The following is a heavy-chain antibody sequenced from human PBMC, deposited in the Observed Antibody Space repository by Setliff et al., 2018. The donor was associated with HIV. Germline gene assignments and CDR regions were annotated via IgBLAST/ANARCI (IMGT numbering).Heavy chain of an antibody. CDR2: INPRSGGT. V-gene: IGHV1-2*02. Sequence: GASVKVSCKTSGYTFSDHYIHWVRQAPGQGLEWMGWINPRSGGTKYVQKFQGRVTMTRDTSIKTAYMEMSRLRSDDTAVYFCAREGITIFYFYYFAVDVWGQGTTVTVSS. J-gene: IGHJ6*02. CDR1: GYTFSDHY. D-gene: IGHD3-9*01. CDR3: AREGITIFYFYYFAVDV.